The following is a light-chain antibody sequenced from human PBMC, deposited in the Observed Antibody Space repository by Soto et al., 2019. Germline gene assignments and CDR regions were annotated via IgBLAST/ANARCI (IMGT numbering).Light chain of an antibody. V-gene: IGKV3-11*01. J-gene: IGKJ5*01. CDR1: QSVSSY. CDR2: DAS. Sequence: IVLAQSPTTPALSPGGRATHSCRASQSVSSYLAWYQQKPGQAPRLLIYDASNMATGIPARFSGSGSGTDFTLTISSLEPEDFAAYYCQKRSSWPPPFGQGTRLEIK. CDR3: QKRSSWPPP.